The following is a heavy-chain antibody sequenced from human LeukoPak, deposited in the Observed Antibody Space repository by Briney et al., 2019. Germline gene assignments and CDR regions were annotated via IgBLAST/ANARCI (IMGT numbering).Heavy chain of an antibody. V-gene: IGHV4-31*03. CDR3: ARDSQWGVDY. J-gene: IGHJ4*02. CDR1: GDSISSGHYY. Sequence: PSQTLSLTCTVSGDSISSGHYYWSWIRQHPGKGLEWIGCMYYSASPYYNPSLQSRVTVSLDTSENQYSLKLSSVTSADTAVYYCARDSQWGVDYLGQGILVTVSS. D-gene: IGHD1-26*01. CDR2: MYYSASP.